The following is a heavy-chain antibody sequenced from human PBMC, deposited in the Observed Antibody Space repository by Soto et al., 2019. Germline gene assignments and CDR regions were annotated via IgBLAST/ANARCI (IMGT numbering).Heavy chain of an antibody. V-gene: IGHV3-9*01. CDR3: AKDGRFGYYDFRSGILDY. CDR2: ISWNSGSI. CDR1: GFTFDDYA. Sequence: GGSLRLSCAASGFTFDDYAMHWVRQAPGKGLEWVSGISWNSGSIGYADSVKGRFTISRDNAKNSLYLQMNSLRAEDTALYYCAKDGRFGYYDFRSGILDYWGQGTLVTVSS. D-gene: IGHD3-3*01. J-gene: IGHJ4*02.